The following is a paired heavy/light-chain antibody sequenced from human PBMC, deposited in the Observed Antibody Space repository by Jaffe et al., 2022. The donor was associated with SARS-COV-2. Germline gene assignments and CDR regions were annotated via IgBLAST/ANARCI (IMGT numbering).Light chain of an antibody. CDR2: DTN. V-gene: IGLV8-61*01. CDR1: SGSVSTNYY. Sequence: QTVVTQEPSFSVSPGGTVTLTCGLSSGSVSTNYYPAWYQQAPGQAPRTLIYDTNTRSPGVPDRFSGSILGNKAALTITGAQAHDESDYYCVLYMGSGISMFGGGTKLTVL. CDR3: VLYMGSGISM. J-gene: IGLJ3*02.
Heavy chain of an antibody. CDR1: GFSISSGYY. J-gene: IGHJ2*01. D-gene: IGHD4-17*01. CDR2: IYHSGST. Sequence: QVQLQESGPGLVKPSETLSLTCTVSGFSISSGYYWGWIRQPPGKGLEWIGYIYHSGSTYYNPSLRSRVTMSVDTSRSQFSLKLRSVTAADTAVYYCARDTVLKGSIRYFDLWGRGTLVTVSS. CDR3: ARDTVLKGSIRYFDL. V-gene: IGHV4-38-2*02.